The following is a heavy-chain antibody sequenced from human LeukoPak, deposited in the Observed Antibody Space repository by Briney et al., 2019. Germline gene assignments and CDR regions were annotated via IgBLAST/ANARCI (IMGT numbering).Heavy chain of an antibody. J-gene: IGHJ5*02. CDR1: GGSFSGYY. Sequence: PSETLSLTCAVYGGSFSGYYWNWIRQPPGEGLEWIGDINHSGSTNYNPSLKSRITISLDTSKNQFSLKLSSVTAADTAVYYCARVRSGYSSSWYPITWGQGTLVTVSS. CDR2: INHSGST. V-gene: IGHV4-34*01. CDR3: ARVRSGYSSSWYPIT. D-gene: IGHD6-13*01.